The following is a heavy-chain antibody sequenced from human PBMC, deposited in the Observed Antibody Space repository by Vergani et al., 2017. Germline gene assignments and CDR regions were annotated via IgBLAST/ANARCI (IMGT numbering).Heavy chain of an antibody. CDR3: AREDRFGELSMYGMDV. J-gene: IGHJ6*02. V-gene: IGHV3-7*03. D-gene: IGHD3-10*01. CDR2: IKQDGSEK. CDR1: GFTFSSYW. Sequence: EVQLVESGGGLVQPGGSLRLSCAASGFTFSSYWMSWVRQAPGKGLEWVANIKQDGSEKYYVDSVKGRFTISRDNAKNSLYLQMNSLRAEDTAVYYCAREDRFGELSMYGMDVWGQGTTVTVSS.